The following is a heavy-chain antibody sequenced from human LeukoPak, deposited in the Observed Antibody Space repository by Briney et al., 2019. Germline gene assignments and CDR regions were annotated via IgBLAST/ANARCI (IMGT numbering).Heavy chain of an antibody. CDR2: IWYDGSNK. V-gene: IGHV3-33*06. D-gene: IGHD5-18*01. CDR1: GFTFSSYG. J-gene: IGHJ4*02. Sequence: WPLRLSCAASGFTFSSYGMHWVRQAPGKGLEGVAGIWYDGSNKYYADSVKGRFTISRDNSKNTLYLQMNSLRAEDTAVYYCAKATDTAMVTGFDYWGQGTLVTVSS. CDR3: AKATDTAMVTGFDY.